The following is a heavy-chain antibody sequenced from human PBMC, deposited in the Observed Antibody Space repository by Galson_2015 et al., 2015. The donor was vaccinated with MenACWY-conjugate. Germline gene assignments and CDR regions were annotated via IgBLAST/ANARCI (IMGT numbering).Heavy chain of an antibody. Sequence: SLRLSCAASGFSLGAYWMHWVRQVPGKGLEWVSRSKHDGSETYYADSVKGRFTVSRDNVKNTLYLQMNGLRAEDTAIYYCLRGNSGNGNFDCWGQGTLVTASS. D-gene: IGHD4-23*01. CDR1: GFSLGAYW. CDR3: LRGNSGNGNFDC. J-gene: IGHJ4*01. CDR2: SKHDGSET. V-gene: IGHV3-74*01.